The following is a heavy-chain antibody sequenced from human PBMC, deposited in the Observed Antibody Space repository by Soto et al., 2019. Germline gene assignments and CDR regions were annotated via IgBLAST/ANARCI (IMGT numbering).Heavy chain of an antibody. J-gene: IGHJ4*02. Sequence: SEALSLTCAVSGGSVSRSNWWSWGRQPPGKGLEWIGEIYHSGSTNYNPSLKSRVTISVDTSKNQFALKLSSVTAADTAVYYCARRYGSCFDYWGQGTLVTVS. CDR2: IYHSGST. CDR1: GGSVSRSNW. V-gene: IGHV4-4*02. D-gene: IGHD5-18*01. CDR3: ARRYGSCFDY.